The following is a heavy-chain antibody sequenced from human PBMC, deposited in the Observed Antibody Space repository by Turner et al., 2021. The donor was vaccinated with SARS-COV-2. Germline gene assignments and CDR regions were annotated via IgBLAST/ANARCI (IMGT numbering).Heavy chain of an antibody. V-gene: IGHV4-61*02. J-gene: IGHJ6*03. CDR2: IYTSGSN. CDR3: ARGGAGYYYYYMDV. CDR1: GGSISSGSYY. Sequence: QVQLQESGPGLVKPSQTLSLTCTVSGGSISSGSYYWSWIRQPAGKGLEWIGRIYTSGSNTHNPSLKSRVTISVDTSKNQFSLKLSSVTAADTAVYYCARGGAGYYYYYMDVWCKGTTVTVSS. D-gene: IGHD1-26*01.